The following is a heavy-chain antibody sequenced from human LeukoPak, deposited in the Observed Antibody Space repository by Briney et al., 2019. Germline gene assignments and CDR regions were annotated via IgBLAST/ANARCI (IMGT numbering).Heavy chain of an antibody. Sequence: SETLSLTCAVYGGSFSGYYWSWIRQPPGKGLEWIGSIYHSGSTYYNPSLKSRVTISVDTSKNQFSLKLSSVTAADTAVYYCATENVDTAMVKDWGQGTLVTVSS. J-gene: IGHJ4*02. CDR1: GGSFSGYY. CDR3: ATENVDTAMVKD. V-gene: IGHV4-34*01. CDR2: IYHSGST. D-gene: IGHD5-18*01.